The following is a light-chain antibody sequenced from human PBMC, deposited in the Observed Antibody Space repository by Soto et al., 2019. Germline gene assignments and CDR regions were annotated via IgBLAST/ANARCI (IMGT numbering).Light chain of an antibody. J-gene: IGKJ2*01. Sequence: EIVLTQSPGTLSLSPGERATLSCRASRSVTSNYLGWYQQKPGQAPRLLIYGASSRATGIPDRFSGSGSGTDFPLTVSRLEREDFALDYCQQYASSPFTFGQGTKLEI. V-gene: IGKV3-20*01. CDR2: GAS. CDR3: QQYASSPFT. CDR1: RSVTSNY.